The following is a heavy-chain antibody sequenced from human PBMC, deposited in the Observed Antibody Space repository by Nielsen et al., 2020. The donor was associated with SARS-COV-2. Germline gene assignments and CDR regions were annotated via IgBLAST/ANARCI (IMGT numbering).Heavy chain of an antibody. D-gene: IGHD3-9*01. J-gene: IGHJ1*01. CDR3: ARSSPFYDILTGYYKAEYFQH. V-gene: IGHV4-34*01. CDR1: GGSFSGYY. Sequence: SETLSLTCAVYGGSFSGYYWSWIRQPPGKGLEWIGEINHSGSTNYNPSLKSRVTISVDTSKNQFSLKLSSVTAADTAVYYCARSSPFYDILTGYYKAEYFQHWARAPWSPSPQ. CDR2: INHSGST.